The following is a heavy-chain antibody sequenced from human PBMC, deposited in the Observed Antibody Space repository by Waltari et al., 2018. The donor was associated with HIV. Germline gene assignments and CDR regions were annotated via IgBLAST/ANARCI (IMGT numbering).Heavy chain of an antibody. D-gene: IGHD6-19*01. V-gene: IGHV4-59*01. CDR1: GGSISSYY. Sequence: QVQLQESGPGLVKPSETLSLTCTVSGGSISSYYWSWIRQPPGKGLEWIGYIYYSGSTTYNPSRKSRVTISVDTSKNQFSLKLSSVTAADTAVYYCARDPTVADDYWYFDLWGRGTLVTVSS. CDR3: ARDPTVADDYWYFDL. CDR2: IYYSGST. J-gene: IGHJ2*01.